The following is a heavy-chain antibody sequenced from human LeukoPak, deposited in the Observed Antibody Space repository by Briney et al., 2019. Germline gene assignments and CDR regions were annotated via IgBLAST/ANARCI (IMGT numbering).Heavy chain of an antibody. J-gene: IGHJ5*02. V-gene: IGHV1-8*03. D-gene: IGHD3-9*01. Sequence: ASVKVSCKASGGTFTSYVINWVRQATGQGLEWMGWMNPNSGNTGYAQKFQGRVTITRNTSISTAYMELSSLRSDDTAVYYCAREGTNYDILTGARYNWFDPWGQGTLVTVSS. CDR3: AREGTNYDILTGARYNWFDP. CDR1: GGTFTSYV. CDR2: MNPNSGNT.